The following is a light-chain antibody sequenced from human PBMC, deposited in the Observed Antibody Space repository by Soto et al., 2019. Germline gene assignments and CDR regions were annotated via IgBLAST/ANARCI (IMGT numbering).Light chain of an antibody. Sequence: EIVMTQSPATLSVSPGERVTLSCRASQSISSELAWYQQKSGQAPRLLIYGASTRATGIPARFTGSGSGTEFTLTISSLQSEDFAVYYCQQCNDWPRTFGGGTKVDIK. CDR3: QQCNDWPRT. CDR2: GAS. CDR1: QSISSE. J-gene: IGKJ4*01. V-gene: IGKV3-15*01.